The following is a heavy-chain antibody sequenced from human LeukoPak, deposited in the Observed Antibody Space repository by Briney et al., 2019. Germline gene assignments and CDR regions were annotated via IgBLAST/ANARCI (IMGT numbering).Heavy chain of an antibody. Sequence: ASVKVPCKTSGYRFSDYGISCVRQAPGQGLQWMGWINTYNGNTEYAQSLQGRATMTIDTATATAYLEVRSLISDDTAVYYCARDLGEGAKRDLDFWGQGTLVTVSS. CDR1: GYRFSDYG. CDR3: ARDLGEGAKRDLDF. CDR2: INTYNGNT. J-gene: IGHJ4*02. D-gene: IGHD1-26*01. V-gene: IGHV1-18*01.